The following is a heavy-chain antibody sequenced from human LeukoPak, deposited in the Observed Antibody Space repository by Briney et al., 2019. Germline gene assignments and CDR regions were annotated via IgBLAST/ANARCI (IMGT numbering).Heavy chain of an antibody. J-gene: IGHJ4*02. CDR2: INPNSGGT. CDR3: ARVKMYYYDSSGYWD. D-gene: IGHD3-22*01. CDR1: GYTFTGHY. Sequence: ASVKVSCKASGYTFTGHYMHWVRQAPGQGLEWMGRINPNSGGTNYAQKFQGRVTMTRDTSISTAYMELSRLRSDDTAVYYCARVKMYYYDSSGYWDWGQGTLVTVSS. V-gene: IGHV1-2*06.